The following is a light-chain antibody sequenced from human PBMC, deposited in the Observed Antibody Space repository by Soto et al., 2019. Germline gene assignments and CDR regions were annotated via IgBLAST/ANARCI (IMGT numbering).Light chain of an antibody. J-gene: IGKJ4*01. CDR3: QQYNNWPPLT. CDR2: GAS. Sequence: MVMTQSLATLVVSPGERATLSCRASQSVSSNLAWYQQKPGQAPRLLIYGASTRATGIPARFSGSGSGTEFALTISSLQSEDFAVYYCQQYNNWPPLTFGGGTKVEIK. V-gene: IGKV3-15*01. CDR1: QSVSSN.